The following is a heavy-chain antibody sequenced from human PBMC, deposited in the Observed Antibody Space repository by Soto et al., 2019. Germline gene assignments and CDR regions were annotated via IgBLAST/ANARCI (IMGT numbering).Heavy chain of an antibody. J-gene: IGHJ4*02. Sequence: EVQLVESGGGLVQPGRSLRLSCAASGFTFDDYAMHWVRQAPGKGLEWVSGISWNSGSIGYADSVKGRFTISRDNAKNSLYLQMNSLRAEDTALYYCAKDDNSSPQSHFDYWGQGTLVTVSS. CDR2: ISWNSGSI. V-gene: IGHV3-9*01. CDR1: GFTFDDYA. D-gene: IGHD6-13*01. CDR3: AKDDNSSPQSHFDY.